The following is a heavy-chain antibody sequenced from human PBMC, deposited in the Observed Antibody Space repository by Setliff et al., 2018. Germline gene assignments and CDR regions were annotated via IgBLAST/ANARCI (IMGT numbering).Heavy chain of an antibody. Sequence: PSETLSLTCTVSGASISSSRDYWGWIRQPPGKGLEWIGSIYYSGSTYYNPSLESRVTISVDTSKNQFSLKLSSVTAADTAVYFCARRPYQHYDSSGYSVNYYMDVWGKGTTVTVSS. D-gene: IGHD3-22*01. V-gene: IGHV4-39*01. CDR2: IYYSGST. J-gene: IGHJ6*03. CDR3: ARRPYQHYDSSGYSVNYYMDV. CDR1: GASISSSRDY.